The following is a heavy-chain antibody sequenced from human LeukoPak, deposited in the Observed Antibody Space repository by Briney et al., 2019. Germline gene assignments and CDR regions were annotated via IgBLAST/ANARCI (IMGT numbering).Heavy chain of an antibody. V-gene: IGHV4-59*01. CDR3: ARSTMVRGVITNDAFDI. J-gene: IGHJ3*02. Sequence: PSETLSLTCTVSGGSISSYYWSWIRQSPGKGLEWIGYIYYSGSTNYNPSLKSRVTISVDTSKNQFSLKLSSVTAADTAVYYCARSTMVRGVITNDAFDIWGQGTKVTVSS. D-gene: IGHD3-10*01. CDR2: IYYSGST. CDR1: GGSISSYY.